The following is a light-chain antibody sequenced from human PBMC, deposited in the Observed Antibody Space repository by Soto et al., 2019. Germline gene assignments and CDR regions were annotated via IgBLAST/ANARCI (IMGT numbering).Light chain of an antibody. CDR1: SSDVGLYNY. V-gene: IGLV2-14*01. J-gene: IGLJ1*01. CDR2: EVF. CDR3: SSFTSRFTFV. Sequence: QSALTQPASVSGSPGQSITISCTGSSSDVGLYNYVSWFQQHPGKAPKLLIYEVFKWPSGISDRFSGSKSGNTASLTISGLQAEDEADYYCSSFTSRFTFVFGTGTKVTVL.